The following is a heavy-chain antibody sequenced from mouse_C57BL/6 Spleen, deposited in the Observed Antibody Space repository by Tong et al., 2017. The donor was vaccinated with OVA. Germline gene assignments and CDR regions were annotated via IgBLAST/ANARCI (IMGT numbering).Heavy chain of an antibody. CDR3: AAGRWAYAMDY. V-gene: IGHV2-2*02. Sequence: VQLKQSGPGLVQPSQSLSITCTVSGFSLTSYGVHWVRQSPGKGLEWLGVIWSGGSTDYNAAFISRLSISKDNSKSQVFFKMNSLQANDTAIYYCAAGRWAYAMDYWGQGTSVTVSS. CDR1: GFSLTSYG. CDR2: IWSGGST. D-gene: IGHD2-3*01. J-gene: IGHJ4*01.